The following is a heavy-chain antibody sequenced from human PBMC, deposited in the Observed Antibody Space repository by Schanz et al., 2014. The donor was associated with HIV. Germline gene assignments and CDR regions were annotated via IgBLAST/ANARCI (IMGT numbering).Heavy chain of an antibody. V-gene: IGHV3-9*01. D-gene: IGHD3-9*01. Sequence: EVQLVESGGGLLQPGRSLRLSCAASGFIFNDFAMHWVRQAPGKGLEWVSTISWNSGSIAYAGSVKGRFTISRDNAKNSLYLQMNSLRAEDTAFYYCAKDWARTAGYCFHYWGQGTLVTVSS. CDR1: GFIFNDFA. J-gene: IGHJ4*02. CDR3: AKDWARTAGYCFHY. CDR2: ISWNSGSI.